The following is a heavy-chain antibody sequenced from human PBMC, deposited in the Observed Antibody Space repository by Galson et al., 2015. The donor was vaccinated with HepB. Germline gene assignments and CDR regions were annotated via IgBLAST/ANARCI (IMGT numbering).Heavy chain of an antibody. V-gene: IGHV3-21*01. CDR1: GFSFSTYS. J-gene: IGHJ4*02. CDR2: ISSSSIYM. Sequence: SLRLSCAASGFSFSTYSMNWVRQAPGKGLEWVSSISSSSIYMFYADSVKGRFTISRDNAKNSLYLQMNSLRAEDTAVYYCARDPSNYPDYWGQGTLVTVSS. CDR3: ARDPSNYPDY. D-gene: IGHD4-11*01.